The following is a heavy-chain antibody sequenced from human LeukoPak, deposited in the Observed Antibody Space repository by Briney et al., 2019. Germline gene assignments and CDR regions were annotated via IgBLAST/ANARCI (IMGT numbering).Heavy chain of an antibody. J-gene: IGHJ4*02. Sequence: SETLSLPCAVYGRPWRGYYWSGIRQPPGEGLEWIGEINHSGSTNYNPSLKSRVPIPVHTPKNQFSLKLSSVTAADTAVYYCARGRSRGWLLARARTPPGRPPRHHLDYWGQGTLVTVSS. CDR1: GRPWRGYY. D-gene: IGHD5-24*01. CDR3: ARGRSRGWLLARARTPPGRPPRHHLDY. V-gene: IGHV4-34*01. CDR2: INHSGST.